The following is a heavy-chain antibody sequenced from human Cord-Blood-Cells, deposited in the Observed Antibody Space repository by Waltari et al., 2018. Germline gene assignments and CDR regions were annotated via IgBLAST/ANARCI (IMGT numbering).Heavy chain of an antibody. CDR3: ARSANDFWSGYYFDY. CDR1: GGSISSSSYY. CDR2: IYYSGST. J-gene: IGHJ4*02. V-gene: IGHV4-39*01. D-gene: IGHD3-3*01. Sequence: QLQLQESGPGLVKPSETLSLTCTVPGGSISSSSYYWGWIRQPPGKGLEWVGSIYYSGSTYYNPSLKSRVTISVDTSKNQFSLKLSSVTAADTAVYYCARSANDFWSGYYFDYWGQGTLVTVSS.